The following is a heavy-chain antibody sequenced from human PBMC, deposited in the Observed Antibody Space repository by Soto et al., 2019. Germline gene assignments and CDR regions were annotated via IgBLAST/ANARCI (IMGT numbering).Heavy chain of an antibody. D-gene: IGHD5-18*01. CDR2: IWYDGSNK. CDR1: GFTFSSYG. Sequence: PGGSLRLSCAASGFTFSSYGMHWVRQAPGKGLEWVAVIWYDGSNKYYADSVKGRFTISRDNSKNTLYLQMNSLRAEDTAVYYCAREVDTAMVRNYYYYYGMDVWGQGITVTVSS. V-gene: IGHV3-33*01. CDR3: AREVDTAMVRNYYYYYGMDV. J-gene: IGHJ6*02.